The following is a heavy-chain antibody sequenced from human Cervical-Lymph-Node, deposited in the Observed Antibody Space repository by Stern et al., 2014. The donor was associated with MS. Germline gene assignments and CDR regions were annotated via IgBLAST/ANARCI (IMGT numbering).Heavy chain of an antibody. CDR3: TTDSFCSTTSCYGPNYYYGLDV. J-gene: IGHJ6*02. D-gene: IGHD2-2*01. Sequence: EMQLVESGGGLVKPGGSLRLSCAASGFTFNNAWMSWVRQAPGKGLEWVGRIKRKADGGTTDYAAPVKGRFTVSRDDSKNTLYLQMNSLKTEDTAVYYCTTDSFCSTTSCYGPNYYYGLDVWGQGTTVTVSS. V-gene: IGHV3-15*01. CDR2: IKRKADGGTT. CDR1: GFTFNNAW.